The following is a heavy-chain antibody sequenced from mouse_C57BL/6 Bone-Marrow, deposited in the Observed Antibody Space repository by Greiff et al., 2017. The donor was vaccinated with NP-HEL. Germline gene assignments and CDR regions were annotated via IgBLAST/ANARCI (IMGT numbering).Heavy chain of an antibody. V-gene: IGHV2-2*01. D-gene: IGHD3-2*02. CDR1: GFSLTSYG. CDR3: ARMGQLRLPGWFAY. J-gene: IGHJ3*01. Sequence: VQLQESGPGLVQPSQSLSITCTVSGFSLTSYGVHWVRQSPGKGLEWLGVIWSGGSTDYNAAFISRLSISKDNSKSQVFFKMNSLQADDTAIYYCARMGQLRLPGWFAYWGQGTLVTVSA. CDR2: IWSGGST.